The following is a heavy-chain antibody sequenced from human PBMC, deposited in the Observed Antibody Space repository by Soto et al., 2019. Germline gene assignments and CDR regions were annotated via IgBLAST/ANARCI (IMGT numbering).Heavy chain of an antibody. V-gene: IGHV4-59*01. CDR1: GGSISSYY. CDR2: IYYSGST. Sequence: SETLSLTCTVSGGSISSYYWSWIRQPPGKGLEWIGYIYYSGSTNYNPSLKSRVTISVDTSKNQFSLKLSSVTAADTAVYYCARVGEALVRGVDYYYYGMDVWGQGTTVTVSS. CDR3: ARVGEALVRGVDYYYYGMDV. D-gene: IGHD3-10*01. J-gene: IGHJ6*02.